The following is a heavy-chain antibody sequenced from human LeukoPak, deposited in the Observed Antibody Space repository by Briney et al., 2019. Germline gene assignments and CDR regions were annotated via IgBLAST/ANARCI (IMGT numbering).Heavy chain of an antibody. CDR2: ISNGNT. D-gene: IGHD2-15*01. CDR3: VREAGYCASVCLKSNWFDP. CDR1: GFTFSNYA. J-gene: IGHJ5*02. Sequence: GGSLRLSCAASGFTFSNYAMSWVRQPPGKGLEWVAAISNGNTYYADSVRGRFAISRDDSKNMVYLQMNSLRDEDTALYYCVREAGYCASVCLKSNWFDPWGQGTLVTVSS. V-gene: IGHV3-23*01.